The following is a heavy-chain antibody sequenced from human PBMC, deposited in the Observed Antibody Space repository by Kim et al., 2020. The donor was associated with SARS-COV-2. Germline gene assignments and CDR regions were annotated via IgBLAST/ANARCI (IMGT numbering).Heavy chain of an antibody. V-gene: IGHV3-30*18. CDR3: AKEGGYCSGGSCYRRYYFDY. D-gene: IGHD2-15*01. CDR2: ISYDGSNK. Sequence: GGSLRLSCAASGFTFSSYGMHWVRQAPGKGLEWVAVISYDGSNKYYADSVKGRFTISRDNSKNTLYLQMNSLRAEDTAVYYCAKEGGYCSGGSCYRRYYFDYWGQGTLVTVSS. CDR1: GFTFSSYG. J-gene: IGHJ4*02.